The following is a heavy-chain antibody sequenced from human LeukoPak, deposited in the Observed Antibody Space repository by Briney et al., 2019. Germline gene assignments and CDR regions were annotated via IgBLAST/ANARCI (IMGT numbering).Heavy chain of an antibody. CDR2: IYHSGST. Sequence: PSETLSLTCSVSGGSINSDYWNWIRQPPGKGLEWIGYIYHSGSTNYNPSLKSRVTISIDKSKKQFSLKLISVTAADTAIYYCARVGGMTTINNAAFDIWGQGTMVTVSS. J-gene: IGHJ3*02. CDR3: ARVGGMTTINNAAFDI. V-gene: IGHV4-59*01. CDR1: GGSINSDY. D-gene: IGHD5-24*01.